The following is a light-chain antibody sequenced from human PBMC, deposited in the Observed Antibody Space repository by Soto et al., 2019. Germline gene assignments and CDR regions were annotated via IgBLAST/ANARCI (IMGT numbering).Light chain of an antibody. J-gene: IGKJ1*01. Sequence: EIVLTQSPGTLSLSPGERATLSCRASQSVSSSYLAWYQQKPGQAPRLLIYGASSRATGIPDRFSGSGSGTDFTLTISRLEPEDVAVYYCQQYGCSPPTFGQGTKVEIK. CDR3: QQYGCSPPT. V-gene: IGKV3-20*01. CDR1: QSVSSSY. CDR2: GAS.